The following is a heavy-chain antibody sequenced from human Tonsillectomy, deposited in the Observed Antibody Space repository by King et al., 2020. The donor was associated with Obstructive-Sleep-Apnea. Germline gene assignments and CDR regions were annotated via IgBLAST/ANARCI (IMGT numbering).Heavy chain of an antibody. CDR2: ISAYNGDT. J-gene: IGHJ4*02. V-gene: IGHV1-18*04. Sequence: VQLVESGAEVKRPGASVKVSCETSGYTFTTYAISWVRQAPGQGLEWMGWISAYNGDTNYAQKLQGRVTMTTDTTATTAYMELRSLRSDDTAVYYCARRLDPTGGSYSWFDYWGQGTLVTVSS. D-gene: IGHD1-26*01. CDR1: GYTFTTYA. CDR3: ARRLDPTGGSYSWFDY.